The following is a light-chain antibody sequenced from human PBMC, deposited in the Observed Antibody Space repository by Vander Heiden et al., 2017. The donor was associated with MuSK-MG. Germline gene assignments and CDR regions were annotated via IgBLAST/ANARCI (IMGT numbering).Light chain of an antibody. CDR1: QSVSSG. V-gene: IGKV3-15*01. J-gene: IGKJ4*01. CDR2: GAS. CDR3: QQYNVWPPLT. Sequence: EIVMTQSPATLSVYPGERATLSCRASQSVSSGLAWYQHKPGQAPRLLIYGASTRATGIPARFSGSGSGTEFTLTISSLRSEDSAVYYCQQYNVWPPLTFGGGTKVEIK.